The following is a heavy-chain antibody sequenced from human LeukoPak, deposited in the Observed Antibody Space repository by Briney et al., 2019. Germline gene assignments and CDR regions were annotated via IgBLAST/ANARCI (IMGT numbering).Heavy chain of an antibody. V-gene: IGHV4-30-2*01. CDR3: AREMTTVTMIDY. J-gene: IGHJ4*02. CDR1: GGSISSGGYY. D-gene: IGHD4-17*01. CDR2: IYHSGST. Sequence: SETLSLTCTVSGGSISSGGYYWSWIRQPPGKGLEWVGYIYHSGSTYYNPSLKSRVTISVDRSKNQFSLKLSSVTAADTAVYYCAREMTTVTMIDYWGQGTLVTVSS.